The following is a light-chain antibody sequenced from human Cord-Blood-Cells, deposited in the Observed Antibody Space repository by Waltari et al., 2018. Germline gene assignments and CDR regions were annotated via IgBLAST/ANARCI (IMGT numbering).Light chain of an antibody. CDR2: GAS. J-gene: IGKJ2*03. V-gene: IGKV3-20*01. CDR1: QSVSSSY. Sequence: EIVLTQSPGTLYLSPGERATLSCSASQSVSSSYLAWYQQKPGQAPRLLIYGASSRATGIPDRFSGSGSGTDFTLTISRLEPEDFAVYYCQQYGSSPPNSFGQGTKLEIK. CDR3: QQYGSSPPNS.